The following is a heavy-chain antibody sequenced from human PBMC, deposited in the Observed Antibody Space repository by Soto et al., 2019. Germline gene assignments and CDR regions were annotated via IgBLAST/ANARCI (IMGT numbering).Heavy chain of an antibody. CDR2: IYYSGST. V-gene: IGHV4-59*01. CDR1: GGSISSYY. Sequence: SETLSLTCTVSGGSISSYYWSWIRQPPGKGLEWIGYIYYSGSTNYNPSLKSRVTISVDTSKNQFSLKLSSVTAADTAVYYCARCHGEYSGYGYYYYYYMDVWGKGTTVTVSS. D-gene: IGHD5-12*01. J-gene: IGHJ6*03. CDR3: ARCHGEYSGYGYYYYYYMDV.